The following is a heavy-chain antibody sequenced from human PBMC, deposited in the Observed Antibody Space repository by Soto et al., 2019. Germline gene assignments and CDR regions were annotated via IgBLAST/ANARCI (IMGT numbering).Heavy chain of an antibody. D-gene: IGHD3-9*01. CDR2: ISAYNGDT. Sequence: QDHLVQSGAEVKKPGASAKVSCKASGYTFKNYGINWVRQAPGRGLEWVAWISAYNGDTSCAPHFQGRVTVPTETLTNTAYMALRSLRPDARAVYLCGLGVLETGYYRDMDYWGQATLVSVSS. CDR1: GYTFKNYG. V-gene: IGHV1-18*04. J-gene: IGHJ4*02. CDR3: GLGVLETGYYRDMDY.